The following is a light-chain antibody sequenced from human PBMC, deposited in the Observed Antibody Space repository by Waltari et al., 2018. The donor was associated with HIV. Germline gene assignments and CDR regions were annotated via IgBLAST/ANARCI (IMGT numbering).Light chain of an antibody. J-gene: IGLJ1*01. Sequence: QSALTQPASVSGSPGQSITISCTGTSSDVGGYDYVSWYQQYPGKAPKPRFHDLSNRPSGVFNRVAGSRAANTASRPGSGLQAEDEADYYCSSYTTSNTFVFGTGTKVTVL. V-gene: IGLV2-14*03. CDR1: SSDVGGYDY. CDR3: SSYTTSNTFV. CDR2: DLS.